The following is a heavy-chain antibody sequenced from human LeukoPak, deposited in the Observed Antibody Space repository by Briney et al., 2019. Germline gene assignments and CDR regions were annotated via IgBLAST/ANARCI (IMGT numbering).Heavy chain of an antibody. Sequence: PGRSLRLSCAASGFTFSSYAMHWVRQAPGKGLEWVAVISYDGSNKYYADSVKGRFTISRDNSKNTLYLQMNSLRAEDTAVYYCARDLSSIVVVIASLGYWGQGTLVTVSS. V-gene: IGHV3-30-3*01. D-gene: IGHD3-22*01. J-gene: IGHJ4*02. CDR3: ARDLSSIVVVIASLGY. CDR2: ISYDGSNK. CDR1: GFTFSSYA.